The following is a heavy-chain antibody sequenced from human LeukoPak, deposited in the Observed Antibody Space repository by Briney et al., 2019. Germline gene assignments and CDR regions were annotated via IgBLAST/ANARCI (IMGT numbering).Heavy chain of an antibody. Sequence: TSETLSLTCTVSGGSISSYYWSWIRQPPGKGLEWIGYIYYSVSTNYNPSLKSRVTISVDTSKNQFSLKLSCVTAADTAVYSCAREMVRGSSAFDIWGQGTMVTVSS. J-gene: IGHJ3*02. CDR3: AREMVRGSSAFDI. V-gene: IGHV4-59*01. D-gene: IGHD3-10*01. CDR1: GGSISSYY. CDR2: IYYSVST.